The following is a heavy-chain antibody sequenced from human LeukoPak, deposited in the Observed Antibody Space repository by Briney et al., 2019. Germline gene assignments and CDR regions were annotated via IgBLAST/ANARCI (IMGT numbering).Heavy chain of an antibody. CDR3: ARGGQL. D-gene: IGHD1-1*01. Sequence: GGSLRLSCAASGFTFSSYSMNWVRQAPGKGLKWISHISSSSSTTSYADSVKGRFTISRDNVKESLYLQMNSLRDEDTAIYYCARGGQLGGQGTLVTVSS. CDR1: GFTFSSYS. J-gene: IGHJ4*02. V-gene: IGHV3-48*02. CDR2: ISSSSSTT.